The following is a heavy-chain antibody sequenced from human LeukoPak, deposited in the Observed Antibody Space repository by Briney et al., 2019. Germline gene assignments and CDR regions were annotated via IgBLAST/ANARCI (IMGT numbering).Heavy chain of an antibody. D-gene: IGHD3-16*01. CDR1: GFTFSNAW. CDR2: IKSKTAGGTI. CDR3: TRGESWVGRTIHTRGPA. J-gene: IGHJ5*02. Sequence: GGSLRLSCAASGFTFSNAWMTWVRQAPGKGLEWVGRIKSKTAGGTIDYAAPVKGRFTISRDDSKNTLYLQMNSLKTEDTAVYCCTRGESWVGRTIHTRGPAWGKETRVPV. V-gene: IGHV3-15*01.